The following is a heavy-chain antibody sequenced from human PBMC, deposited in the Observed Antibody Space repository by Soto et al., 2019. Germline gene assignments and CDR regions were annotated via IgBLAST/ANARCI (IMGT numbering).Heavy chain of an antibody. V-gene: IGHV1-18*01. Sequence: QVQLVRSGAEVKKPGASVKVSCKASGYTFTSYGISWVRQAPGQGLEWMGWINIYNGNTNYAQKLQGRVTMTTDTSTSTAYVELRSLRSDHTAMYYCAGVNTNRGYDYWGQGTLVTVSS. J-gene: IGHJ4*02. D-gene: IGHD5-12*01. CDR3: AGVNTNRGYDY. CDR2: INIYNGNT. CDR1: GYTFTSYG.